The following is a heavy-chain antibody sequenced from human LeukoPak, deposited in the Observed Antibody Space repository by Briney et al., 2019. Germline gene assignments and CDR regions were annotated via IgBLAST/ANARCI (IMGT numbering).Heavy chain of an antibody. Sequence: GSSVKVSCKASGGTFSSYAISWVRQAPGQGLEWMGIINPSGGSTSYAQKFQGRVTMTRDTSTSTVYMELSSLRSEDTAVYYCARDLKTTVTPRYYYDMDVWGQGTTVTVSS. J-gene: IGHJ6*02. CDR2: INPSGGST. V-gene: IGHV1-46*01. D-gene: IGHD4-17*01. CDR1: GGTFSSYA. CDR3: ARDLKTTVTPRYYYDMDV.